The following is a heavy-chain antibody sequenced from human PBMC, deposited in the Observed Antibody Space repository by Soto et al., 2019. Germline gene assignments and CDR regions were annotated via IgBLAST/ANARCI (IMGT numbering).Heavy chain of an antibody. Sequence: QVQLQESGPGLVKPSQTLSLTCTVSGGSISSGDYYWSWIRQPPGKGLEWIGYIYYSGSTYYNPSLQSRVTIAVDTSKNQFSLKLSSVTAADTAVYYCASFRCSGGSCALSPWGQGTLVTVSS. V-gene: IGHV4-30-4*01. D-gene: IGHD2-15*01. CDR3: ASFRCSGGSCALSP. CDR1: GGSISSGDYY. CDR2: IYYSGST. J-gene: IGHJ5*02.